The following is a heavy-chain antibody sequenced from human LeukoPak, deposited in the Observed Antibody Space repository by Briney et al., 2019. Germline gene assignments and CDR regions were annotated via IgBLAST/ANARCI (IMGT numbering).Heavy chain of an antibody. CDR1: GFTFRDYY. D-gene: IGHD6-6*01. Sequence: PGGSLRLSCAASGFTFRDYYMSWIRQAPGKGLEWVLYFSSSGSTIYYADSVKGRFTISRDNAKNSLYLQMNSLRAEDTAVYYCARAPPIAAPPPHFDYWGQGTLVTVSS. J-gene: IGHJ4*02. CDR2: FSSSGSTI. CDR3: ARAPPIAAPPPHFDY. V-gene: IGHV3-11*01.